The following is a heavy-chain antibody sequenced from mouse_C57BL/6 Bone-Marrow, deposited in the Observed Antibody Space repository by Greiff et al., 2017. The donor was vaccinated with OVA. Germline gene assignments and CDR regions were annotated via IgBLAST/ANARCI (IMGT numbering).Heavy chain of an antibody. V-gene: IGHV1-26*01. CDR2: INPNNGGT. Sequence: EVQLQQSGPELVKPGASVKISCKASGYTFTDYYMNWVKQSHGKSLEWIGDINPNNGGTSYNQKFKGKATLTVDKSSSTAYMELRSLTSEDSAVYYCAREENYGKSYWYFDVWGTGTTVTVSS. CDR3: AREENYGKSYWYFDV. J-gene: IGHJ1*03. D-gene: IGHD2-1*01. CDR1: GYTFTDYY.